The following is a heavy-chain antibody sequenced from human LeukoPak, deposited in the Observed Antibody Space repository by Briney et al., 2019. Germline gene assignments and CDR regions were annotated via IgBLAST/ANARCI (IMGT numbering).Heavy chain of an antibody. CDR3: ARDHHGTGSYFEY. Sequence: GGSLRLPCAASGFTFNDYGMHWVRQAPGKGPEWVTFIRHDGSKTYFADSVKGRFTISRDNSRKTVSLQMNSLGFDDTAVYYCARDHHGTGSYFEYWGQGIPVTVSS. V-gene: IGHV3-30*02. CDR1: GFTFNDYG. J-gene: IGHJ4*02. D-gene: IGHD3-10*01. CDR2: IRHDGSKT.